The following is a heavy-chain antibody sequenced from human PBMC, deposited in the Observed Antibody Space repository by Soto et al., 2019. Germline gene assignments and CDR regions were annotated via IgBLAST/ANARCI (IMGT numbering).Heavy chain of an antibody. V-gene: IGHV3-30*03. CDR1: GFTFSSYG. D-gene: IGHD6-13*01. Sequence: QVQLVESGGGVVQPGRSLRLSCAAAGFTFSSYGVHWVRQAPGKGLEWVAVISYDGSNKFCADSVKGRFTISRDDSRNTLDTQVNGPRADDTEVYFCARDARIPAEKGDRYNGLDPWGQGTLVSVSS. CDR2: ISYDGSNK. J-gene: IGHJ5*02. CDR3: ARDARIPAEKGDRYNGLDP.